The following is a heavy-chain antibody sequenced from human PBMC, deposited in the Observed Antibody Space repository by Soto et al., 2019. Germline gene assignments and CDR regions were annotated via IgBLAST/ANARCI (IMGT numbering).Heavy chain of an antibody. V-gene: IGHV4-39*01. D-gene: IGHD3-3*01. CDR2: IYYSGST. CDR3: ARHGRSGYDFWSAHL. Sequence: PSETLSLTCTVSGGSISSSSYYWGWIRQPPGKGLEWIGSIYYSGSTYYNPSLKSRVTISVDTSKNQFSLKLSSVTAADTAVYYCARHGRSGYDFWSAHLWGQGTLGTVSS. CDR1: GGSISSSSYY. J-gene: IGHJ4*02.